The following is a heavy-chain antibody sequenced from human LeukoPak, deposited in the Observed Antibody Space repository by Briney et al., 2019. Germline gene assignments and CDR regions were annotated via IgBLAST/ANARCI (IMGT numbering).Heavy chain of an antibody. CDR3: ARSEINDYSKY. V-gene: IGHV4-34*01. CDR1: GGSLRGDY. J-gene: IGHJ4*02. CDR2: INHSGST. D-gene: IGHD4-11*01. Sequence: PPESLSLSRALSGGSLRGDYWSWIRQPPRERLEWIEEINHSGSTNYNPSLKSRVTISVDTSKNQFSLKLSSVTAADTAVYYCARSEINDYSKYWGQGILVIVSS.